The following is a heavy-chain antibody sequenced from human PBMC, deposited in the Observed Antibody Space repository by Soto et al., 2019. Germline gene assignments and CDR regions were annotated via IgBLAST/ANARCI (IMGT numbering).Heavy chain of an antibody. CDR1: GYTFTSYG. CDR3: ARDPYSSSAANPNYYYYYGMDV. J-gene: IGHJ6*02. Sequence: ASVKVSCKASGYTFTSYGISWLRQAPGQGLEWMGWISAYNGNTNYAQKLQGRVTMTTDTSTSTAYMELRSLRSDDTAVYYCARDPYSSSAANPNYYYYYGMDVWGQGTTVTVSS. V-gene: IGHV1-18*01. CDR2: ISAYNGNT. D-gene: IGHD6-6*01.